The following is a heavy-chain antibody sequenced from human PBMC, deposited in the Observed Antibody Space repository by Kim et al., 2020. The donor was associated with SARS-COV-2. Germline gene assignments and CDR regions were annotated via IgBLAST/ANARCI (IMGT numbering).Heavy chain of an antibody. V-gene: IGHV1-8*01. CDR1: GYSFTSFD. D-gene: IGHD6-13*01. CDR3: SRGPEGSRNGFAP. Sequence: ASVKVSCTASGYSFTSFDINWVRQAPGQGPEWMGWMNPTSGNTGYAQKFQGRVSMTRDTSINTAYMELTGLTSEDTALYYCSRGPEGSRNGFAPWGQGT. J-gene: IGHJ5*02. CDR2: MNPTSGNT.